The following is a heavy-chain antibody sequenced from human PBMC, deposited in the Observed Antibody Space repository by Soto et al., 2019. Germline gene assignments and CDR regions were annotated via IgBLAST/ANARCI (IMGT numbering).Heavy chain of an antibody. V-gene: IGHV3-15*01. J-gene: IGHJ6*02. D-gene: IGHD2-21*02. CDR2: IKSKTDGGTT. Sequence: VGSLRLSCAASGFTFSNAWMSWVRQAPGKGLEWVGRIKSKTDGGTTDYAAPVKGRFTISRDDSKNTLYLQMNSLKTEDTAVYYCTTDITVVTPYYYGMDVWGQGTTVTVSS. CDR1: GFTFSNAW. CDR3: TTDITVVTPYYYGMDV.